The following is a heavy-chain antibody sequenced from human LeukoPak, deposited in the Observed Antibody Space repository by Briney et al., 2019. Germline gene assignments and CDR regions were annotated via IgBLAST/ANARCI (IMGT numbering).Heavy chain of an antibody. V-gene: IGHV3-21*01. CDR2: ISSSSSYI. Sequence: GGSLRLSCAASGFTFSSYRMNWVRQAPGKGLEWVSSISSSSSYIYYADSVKGRFTISRDNAKNSLYLQMNSLRAEDTAVYYCARVEYSSSYPFDYWGQGTLVTVSS. CDR3: ARVEYSSSYPFDY. D-gene: IGHD6-6*01. J-gene: IGHJ4*02. CDR1: GFTFSSYR.